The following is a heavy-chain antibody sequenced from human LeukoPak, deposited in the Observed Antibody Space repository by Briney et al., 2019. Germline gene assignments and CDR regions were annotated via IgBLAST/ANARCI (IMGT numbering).Heavy chain of an antibody. CDR2: INHSGST. Sequence: PSETLSLTCAVYGGSFSGYYWSWIRQPPGKGLEWLGEINHSGSTNYNPSLKSRVTISVDTSKNQFSLKLSSVTAADTAVYYCAREELYYDILTGYSQYYFDYWGQGTLVTVSS. D-gene: IGHD3-9*01. CDR1: GGSFSGYY. V-gene: IGHV4-34*01. J-gene: IGHJ4*02. CDR3: AREELYYDILTGYSQYYFDY.